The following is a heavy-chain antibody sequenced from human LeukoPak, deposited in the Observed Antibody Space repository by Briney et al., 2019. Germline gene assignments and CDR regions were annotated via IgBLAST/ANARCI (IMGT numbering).Heavy chain of an antibody. D-gene: IGHD3-22*01. J-gene: IGHJ3*02. Sequence: GGSLRLSCTGFGFTFRDYAVSWVRQAPGKGLECIGFIRSKVYGGTTEYAASVKGRFTISRDDSKSIAYLQMNSLKTEGTAVYYCTRDPYYFDSSGYYHHAFDIWGQGTMVAVSS. V-gene: IGHV3-49*04. CDR2: IRSKVYGGTT. CDR3: TRDPYYFDSSGYYHHAFDI. CDR1: GFTFRDYA.